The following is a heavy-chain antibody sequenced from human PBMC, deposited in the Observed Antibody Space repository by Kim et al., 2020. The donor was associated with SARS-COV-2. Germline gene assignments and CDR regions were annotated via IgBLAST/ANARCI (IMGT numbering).Heavy chain of an antibody. D-gene: IGHD6-19*01. J-gene: IGHJ6*03. V-gene: IGHV3-9*01. CDR2: SSWNSGSI. CDR1: GFTFDDYA. CDR3: AKDLVTGDSSGWPHYYYYMDV. Sequence: GGSLRLSCAASGFTFDDYAMHWGRQAPGKGLEWVSGSSWNSGSIGYADSVKGRFTISRDNAKNSLYLQMNSLRAEDTALYYCAKDLVTGDSSGWPHYYYYMDVWGKGTTFSVSS.